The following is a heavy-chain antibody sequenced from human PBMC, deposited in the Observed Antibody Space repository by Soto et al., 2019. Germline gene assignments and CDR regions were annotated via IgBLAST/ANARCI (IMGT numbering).Heavy chain of an antibody. D-gene: IGHD3-10*01. CDR1: GGTFSSYT. CDR2: IIPILGIA. J-gene: IGHJ5*02. CDR3: ARGEDYYGSGSYGFGKFDP. Sequence: QVQLVQSGAEVKKPGSSVKVSCKASGGTFSSYTISWVRQAPGQGLEWMGRIIPILGIANYAQKFQGRVTITADKSTSTAYMELSSLRSEDTAVYYCARGEDYYGSGSYGFGKFDPWGQGTLVTVSS. V-gene: IGHV1-69*02.